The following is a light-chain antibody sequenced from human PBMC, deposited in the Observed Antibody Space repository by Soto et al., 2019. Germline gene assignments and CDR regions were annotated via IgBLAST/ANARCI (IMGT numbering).Light chain of an antibody. V-gene: IGKV3D-20*02. CDR1: QSVSSSY. CDR2: AAS. CDR3: QQRSDWIT. Sequence: EIVLTQSPGTLSLSPGERATLSCRASQSVSSSYLAWYQQKPGQAPRLLMSAASNRATGIPARFSGSGSGTDFTLTISSLEPEDFAVYYCQQRSDWITFGQGTRLEIK. J-gene: IGKJ5*01.